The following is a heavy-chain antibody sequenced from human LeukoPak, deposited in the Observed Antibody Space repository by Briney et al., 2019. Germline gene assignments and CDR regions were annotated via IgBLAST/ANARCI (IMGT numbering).Heavy chain of an antibody. Sequence: SETLSLTCEVYGGSFSGFYWSWIRQSPGKGLEWIGEIYYTGTTNYNPSLKSRVTISMDKSKKQMSLKLSSVTAADTAVYYCARRGGRSVIGYWGQGTLVTVSS. CDR1: GGSFSGFY. CDR3: ARRGGRSVIGY. CDR2: IYYTGTT. V-gene: IGHV4-34*01. J-gene: IGHJ4*02. D-gene: IGHD3-3*02.